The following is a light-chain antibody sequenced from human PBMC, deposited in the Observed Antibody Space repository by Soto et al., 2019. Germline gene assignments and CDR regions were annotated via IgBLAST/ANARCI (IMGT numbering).Light chain of an antibody. V-gene: IGLV1-44*01. J-gene: IGLJ2*01. CDR3: AAWDDSLNGHVV. CDR1: SSNIGSNT. CDR2: SNS. Sequence: QLVLTQPPSASGTPGQRVTISCSGSSSNIGSNTINWYQQLPGTAPKVLIFSNSNRPSGVPDRFSGSKSGTSASLAISGLQSEDEADYYCAAWDDSLNGHVVFGGGTKLTVL.